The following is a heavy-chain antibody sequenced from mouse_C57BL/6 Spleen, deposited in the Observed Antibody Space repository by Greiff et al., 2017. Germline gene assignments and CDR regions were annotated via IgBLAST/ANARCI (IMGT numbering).Heavy chain of an antibody. J-gene: IGHJ4*01. V-gene: IGHV1-82*01. CDR1: GYAFSSSW. D-gene: IGHD2-3*01. Sequence: VQLQQSGPELVKPGASVKISCKASGYAFSSSWMNWVKQRPGKGLEWIGRIYPGDGDTNYNGKFKGKATLTADKSSSTAYMQLSSLTSEDSAVYFCARHYDGYYEAMDYWGQGTSVTVSS. CDR3: ARHYDGYYEAMDY. CDR2: IYPGDGDT.